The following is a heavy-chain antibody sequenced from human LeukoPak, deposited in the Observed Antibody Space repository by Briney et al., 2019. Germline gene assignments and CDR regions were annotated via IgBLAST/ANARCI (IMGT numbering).Heavy chain of an antibody. Sequence: SQTLSLTCTVSGGSISSGDYYWSWIRQPPGKGLEWIGYIYYSGSTYYNPSLKSRVTISVDTSKNQFSLKLSSVTAADTAVYYCARVTQKEFGELFFDYWGQGTLSPSPQ. D-gene: IGHD3-10*01. CDR2: IYYSGST. CDR1: GGSISSGDYY. J-gene: IGHJ4*02. V-gene: IGHV4-30-4*01. CDR3: ARVTQKEFGELFFDY.